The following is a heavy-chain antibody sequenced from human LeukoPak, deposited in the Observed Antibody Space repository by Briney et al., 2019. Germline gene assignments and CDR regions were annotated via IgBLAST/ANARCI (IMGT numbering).Heavy chain of an antibody. Sequence: GGSLRLPCAASGFTFSSYAMSWVRQAPGKGLEWVSAISGSGGSTYYADSVKGRFTISRDNSKNTLYLQMNSLRAEDTAVYYCAKDKDSSGYNDYWGQGTLVTVSS. V-gene: IGHV3-23*01. CDR2: ISGSGGST. CDR3: AKDKDSSGYNDY. D-gene: IGHD3-22*01. CDR1: GFTFSSYA. J-gene: IGHJ4*02.